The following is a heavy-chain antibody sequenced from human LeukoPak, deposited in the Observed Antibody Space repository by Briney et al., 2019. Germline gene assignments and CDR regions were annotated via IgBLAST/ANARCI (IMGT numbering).Heavy chain of an antibody. CDR3: ARTLQSGYDPTIDY. CDR2: INPNSGGT. V-gene: IGHV1-2*02. Sequence: VASVKVSCKASGYTFTGYYMHWVRQTPGQGLEWMGWINPNSGGTNYAPKFQGRVIMTRDTSISTAYMELSRLRSDDTAVYYCARTLQSGYDPTIDYWGQGTLVTVSS. J-gene: IGHJ4*02. CDR1: GYTFTGYY. D-gene: IGHD5-12*01.